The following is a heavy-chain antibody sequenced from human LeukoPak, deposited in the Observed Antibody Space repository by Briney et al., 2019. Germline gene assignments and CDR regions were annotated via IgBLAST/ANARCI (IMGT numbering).Heavy chain of an antibody. V-gene: IGHV1-2*02. CDR2: INPNSGGT. CDR1: GYTFTCYY. CDR3: ARGIDYGDYVGWFAP. D-gene: IGHD4-17*01. J-gene: IGHJ5*02. Sequence: ASVKVSCKASGYTFTCYYMHWVRQAPGQGLEWMGWINPNSGGTNYAQKFQGRVTMTRDTSISTAYMELSRLRSDDTAVYYCARGIDYGDYVGWFAPWGQGTLVTVSS.